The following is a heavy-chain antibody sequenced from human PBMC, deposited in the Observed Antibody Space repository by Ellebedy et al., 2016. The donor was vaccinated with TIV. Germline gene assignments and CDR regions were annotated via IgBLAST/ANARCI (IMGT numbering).Heavy chain of an antibody. V-gene: IGHV1-69*13. Sequence: AASVKVSCKASGYTFTSYAISWVRQAPGQGLEWMGGIIPIFGTANYAQKFQGRVTITADESTSTAYMELSSLRSEDTAVYYCARGGSGPYYYGMDVWGQGTTVTVSS. J-gene: IGHJ6*02. CDR3: ARGGSGPYYYGMDV. CDR2: IIPIFGTA. D-gene: IGHD2-15*01. CDR1: GYTFTSYA.